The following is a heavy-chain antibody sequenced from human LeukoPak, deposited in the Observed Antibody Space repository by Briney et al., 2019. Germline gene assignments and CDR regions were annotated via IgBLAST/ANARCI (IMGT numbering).Heavy chain of an antibody. CDR2: ISWNSGSI. CDR1: GFTFDDYA. V-gene: IGHV3-9*01. CDR3: ARVVGLAAAGRDYYGMDV. J-gene: IGHJ6*02. Sequence: PGGSLRLSCAASGFTFDDYAMHWVRQAPGKGLEWVSGISWNSGSIGYADSVKGRFTISRDNAKNSLYLQMNSLRAEDTAVYYCARVVGLAAAGRDYYGMDVWGQGTTVTVSS. D-gene: IGHD6-13*01.